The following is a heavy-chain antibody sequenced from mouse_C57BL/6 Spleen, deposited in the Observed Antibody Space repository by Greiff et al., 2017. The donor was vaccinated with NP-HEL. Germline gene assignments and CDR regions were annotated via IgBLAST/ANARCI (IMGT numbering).Heavy chain of an antibody. Sequence: EVQLVESGGGLVKPGGSLKLSCAASGFTFSSYTMSWVRQTPEKRLEWVATISGGGGNTYYPDSVKGRFTISRDNAKHTLYLQMSSLRSEDTALYYCARHGSSPAWCAYWGQGTLVTVSA. CDR1: GFTFSSYT. D-gene: IGHD1-1*01. CDR2: ISGGGGNT. J-gene: IGHJ3*01. CDR3: ARHGSSPAWCAY. V-gene: IGHV5-9*01.